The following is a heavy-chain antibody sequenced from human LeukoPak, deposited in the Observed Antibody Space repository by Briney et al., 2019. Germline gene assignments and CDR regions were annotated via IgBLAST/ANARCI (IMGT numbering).Heavy chain of an antibody. CDR1: GFTFSSYS. D-gene: IGHD5-18*01. V-gene: IGHV3-48*01. J-gene: IGHJ4*02. Sequence: GGSLRLSCAASGFTFSSYSMNWVRQAPGKGLEWVSYISSSSSTIYYADSVKGRFTISRDNAKNSLYLQMNSLRAEDTAVYYCARVGWIQLWPHFDYWGQGTLVTVSS. CDR2: ISSSSSTI. CDR3: ARVGWIQLWPHFDY.